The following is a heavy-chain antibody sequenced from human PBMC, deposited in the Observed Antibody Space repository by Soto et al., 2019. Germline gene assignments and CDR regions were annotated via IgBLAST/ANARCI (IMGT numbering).Heavy chain of an antibody. J-gene: IGHJ4*02. CDR1: SGSINSFY. V-gene: IGHV4-4*07. D-gene: IGHD1-7*01. Sequence: PSETLSLTCTVSSGSINSFYWSWIRQPAGKGLEWIGRIHSRGTTNYNPSLKSRVTMSVDTSRNQFSLKLTSVTAADTAVYYCARDRIIGTSYSDYWGQGVLVTVS. CDR3: ARDRIIGTSYSDY. CDR2: IHSRGTT.